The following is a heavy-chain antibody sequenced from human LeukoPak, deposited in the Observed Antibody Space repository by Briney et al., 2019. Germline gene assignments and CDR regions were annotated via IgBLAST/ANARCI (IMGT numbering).Heavy chain of an antibody. CDR1: GGSISSYY. CDR3: ARVLSGYDSYYYYYYGMDV. V-gene: IGHV4-59*01. CDR2: IYYSGST. J-gene: IGHJ6*02. Sequence: SETLSLTCTVSGGSISSYYWSWIRQPPGKGLEWIGYIYYSGSTNYNPSLKSQVTISVDTSKNQFSLKLSSVTAADTAVYYCARVLSGYDSYYYYYYGMDVWGQGTTVTVSS. D-gene: IGHD5-12*01.